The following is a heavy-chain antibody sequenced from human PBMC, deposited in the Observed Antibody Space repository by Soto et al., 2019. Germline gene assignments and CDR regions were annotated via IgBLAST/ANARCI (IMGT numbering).Heavy chain of an antibody. J-gene: IGHJ5*02. CDR3: VRDGTKTLRDWFDP. Sequence: SETLSLTCTVSGASISSFYWSWIRKSAGQGLEWIGRIYATGTTDYNPSLKSRVMMSVDTSKKQFSLKLSSVTAEDTAVYYCVRDGTKTLRDWFDPWGQGISVTVSS. D-gene: IGHD1-1*01. CDR2: IYATGTT. CDR1: GASISSFY. V-gene: IGHV4-4*07.